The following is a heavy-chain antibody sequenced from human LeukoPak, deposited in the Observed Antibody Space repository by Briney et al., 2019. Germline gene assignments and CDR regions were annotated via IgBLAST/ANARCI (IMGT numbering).Heavy chain of an antibody. Sequence: GGSLRLSCAASGFTVSSNYMSWVRQAPGKGLEWVSVIYSGGSTYYADSVKGRFTISRDNSKNTLYLQMNSLRAEDTAVYYCAKESGGYSYGYDFDYWGQGTLVTVSS. D-gene: IGHD5-18*01. CDR1: GFTVSSNY. J-gene: IGHJ4*02. V-gene: IGHV3-66*01. CDR3: AKESGGYSYGYDFDY. CDR2: IYSGGST.